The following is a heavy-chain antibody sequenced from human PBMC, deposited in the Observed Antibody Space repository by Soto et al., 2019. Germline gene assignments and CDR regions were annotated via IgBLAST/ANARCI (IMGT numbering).Heavy chain of an antibody. J-gene: IGHJ4*02. CDR1: NFSISSGGY. Sequence: PXEILALACVVSNFSISSGGYWCWIRQSPGKGLEWIASIYRSGTTSYNPSLKSRVTISVDPSKNQFSLMLTAVTAADTAVYYCARNHSGSYYSVFNYWGRGSLVTVSS. D-gene: IGHD1-26*01. V-gene: IGHV4-38-2*01. CDR3: ARNHSGSYYSVFNY. CDR2: IYRSGTT.